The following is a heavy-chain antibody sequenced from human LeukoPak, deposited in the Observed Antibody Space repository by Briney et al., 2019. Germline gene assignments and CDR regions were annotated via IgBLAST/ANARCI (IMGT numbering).Heavy chain of an antibody. D-gene: IGHD3-9*01. Sequence: GASVKVSCKASGYTFTGYYMHWVRQAPGQGLEWMGWINPNSGGTNYAQKFQGRVTMTRDTSPSTAYMELRSLRSDDTAVYYCARGSPYYDILTGYYHFDYWGQGTLVTVSS. J-gene: IGHJ4*02. CDR1: GYTFTGYY. CDR3: ARGSPYYDILTGYYHFDY. CDR2: INPNSGGT. V-gene: IGHV1-2*02.